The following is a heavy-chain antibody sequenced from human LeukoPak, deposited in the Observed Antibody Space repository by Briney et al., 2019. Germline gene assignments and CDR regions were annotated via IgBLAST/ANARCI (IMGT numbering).Heavy chain of an antibody. Sequence: GGSLRLSCAASGFTFSNAWMSWVRQAPGKGLEWVGRIKSKTDGGTTDYAAPVKGRFTISRDDSKNTLYLQMNSLETEDTAVYYCTTSPLPTGYYGMDVWGRGTTVTVSS. CDR2: IKSKTDGGTT. V-gene: IGHV3-15*01. CDR3: TTSPLPTGYYGMDV. CDR1: GFTFSNAW. J-gene: IGHJ6*02. D-gene: IGHD1-1*01.